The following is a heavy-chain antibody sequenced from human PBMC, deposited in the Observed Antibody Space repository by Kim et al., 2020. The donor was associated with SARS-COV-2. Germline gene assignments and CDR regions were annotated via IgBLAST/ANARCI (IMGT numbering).Heavy chain of an antibody. V-gene: IGHV3-11*04. CDR3: ASEISGSGVFDS. Sequence: GGSLRLSCAASGFTFSDYYMSWIRQAPGKGLEWVSYISTRGGTIYYADSVRGRFTISRDNAKNSLYQMNSLRVEDTAVYYCASEISGSGVFDSWGQGTLVTVSS. D-gene: IGHD3-10*01. CDR2: ISTRGGTI. CDR1: GFTFSDYY. J-gene: IGHJ4*02.